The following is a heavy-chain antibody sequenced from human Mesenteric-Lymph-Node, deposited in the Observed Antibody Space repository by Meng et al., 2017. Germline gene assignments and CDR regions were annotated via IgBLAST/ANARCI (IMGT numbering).Heavy chain of an antibody. J-gene: IGHJ6*02. D-gene: IGHD3-10*01. CDR3: ARVPYYYGSGSYYNVDYYYGMDV. CDR1: GYTFTSYY. V-gene: IGHV1-46*01. CDR2: INPSGGST. Sequence: SVKVSCKASGYTFTSYYMHWVRQAPGQGLEWMGIINPSGGSTSYAQKFQGRVTMTRDTSTSTVYMELSSLRSEDTAVYYCARVPYYYGSGSYYNVDYYYGMDVWGQGTTVTVSS.